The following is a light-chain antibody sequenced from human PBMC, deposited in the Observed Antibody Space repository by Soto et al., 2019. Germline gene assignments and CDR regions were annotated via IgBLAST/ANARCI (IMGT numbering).Light chain of an antibody. J-gene: IGLJ1*01. CDR1: SSDVGGYNY. V-gene: IGLV2-14*01. CDR2: EVS. CDR3: SSHTSYSTRG. Sequence: QSVLTQPASVSGSPGQSIAISCTGTSSDVGGYNYVSWYQQHPGKAPKLMIHEVSNRPSGVSDRFSGSKSGNTASLTISWLQADDEADYYCSSHTSYSTRGFGTGTKVTVL.